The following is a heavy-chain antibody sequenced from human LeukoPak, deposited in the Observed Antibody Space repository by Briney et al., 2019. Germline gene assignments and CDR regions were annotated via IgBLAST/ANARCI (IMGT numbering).Heavy chain of an antibody. D-gene: IGHD3-22*01. J-gene: IGHJ4*02. CDR2: IYSGGST. CDR3: ARKSYYYDSSGYFFDY. V-gene: IGHV3-53*01. CDR1: GFTVSSNY. Sequence: GGSLRLSCAPSGFTVSSNYMNWVRQAPGKGLEWVSVIYSGGSTYYADSVKGRFTISRDNAKNSLYLQMNSLRDEDTAVYSCARKSYYYDSSGYFFDYWGQGTLVTVSS.